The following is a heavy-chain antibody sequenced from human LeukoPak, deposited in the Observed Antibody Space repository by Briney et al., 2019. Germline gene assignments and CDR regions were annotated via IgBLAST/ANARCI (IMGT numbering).Heavy chain of an antibody. D-gene: IGHD3-3*01. Sequence: SETLSLTCTVSGGSISISSYYWGWIRQPPGKGLEWIGSIYYSGSTHYNPSLKSRVTMSVDKSSNQFSLRLSSVTAADTAVYYCARHPSAYYAFWSDLHFDYWGRGTLVTVSS. J-gene: IGHJ4*02. V-gene: IGHV4-39*01. CDR3: ARHPSAYYAFWSDLHFDY. CDR1: GGSISISSYY. CDR2: IYYSGST.